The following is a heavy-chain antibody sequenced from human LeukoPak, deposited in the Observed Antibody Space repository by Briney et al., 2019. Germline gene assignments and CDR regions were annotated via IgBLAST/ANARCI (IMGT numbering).Heavy chain of an antibody. V-gene: IGHV3-21*01. D-gene: IGHD2-8*02. CDR2: ISSSSTYI. CDR1: GTTFSSYS. J-gene: IGHJ4*02. CDR3: ASYLYWWSDLGY. Sequence: GGSLRLSCAATGTTFSSYSMNWVRQAPGKGLEWVSSISSSSTYIYYADSVKGRFTISRDNAKNSLYLQMNSLRAEDTAVYYCASYLYWWSDLGYWGQGTLVTVSS.